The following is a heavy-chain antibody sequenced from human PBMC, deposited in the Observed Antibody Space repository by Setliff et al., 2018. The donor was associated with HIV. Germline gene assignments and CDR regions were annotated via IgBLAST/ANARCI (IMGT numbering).Heavy chain of an antibody. CDR1: GYTFTSYA. CDR2: IDPDKGDT. CDR3: ARNIDMHYDFWSAYDY. J-gene: IGHJ4*02. Sequence: ASVKVSCKASGYTFTSYAMHWVRQAPGQGLESMGWIDPDKGDTGYAHNFQGRVSMTRDTSISTAYMELRSLTSDDTAVYYCARNIDMHYDFWSAYDYWGQGALVTVSS. V-gene: IGHV1-2*02. D-gene: IGHD3-3*01.